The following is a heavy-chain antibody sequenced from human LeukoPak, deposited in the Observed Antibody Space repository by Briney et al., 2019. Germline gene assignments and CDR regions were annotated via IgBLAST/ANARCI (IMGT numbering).Heavy chain of an antibody. V-gene: IGHV7-4-1*02. CDR3: ARGPPYYDILTGYYTFWFDP. J-gene: IGHJ5*02. CDR1: GYTFTDYA. Sequence: GASVKVSCKASGYTFTDYAVNWVRQAPGQGLGWMGWINTNAGTPTYAQGFTGRFVLSLDTSVSTAYLQISSLNIEDTAVYYCARGPPYYDILTGYYTFWFDPWGQGTLVTVSS. D-gene: IGHD3-9*01. CDR2: INTNAGTP.